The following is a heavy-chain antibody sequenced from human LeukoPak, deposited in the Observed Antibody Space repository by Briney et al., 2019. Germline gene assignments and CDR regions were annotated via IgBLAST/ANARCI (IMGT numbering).Heavy chain of an antibody. Sequence: SETLSLTCAVSGGSISSSNWWSWVRQPPGKGLEWIGEIYHSGSTNYNPSLKSRVTISVDKSKNQFSLKLSSVTAADTAVYYCARDIRIAVAGYFDYWGQGTLVTVSS. CDR1: GGSISSSNW. CDR2: IYHSGST. V-gene: IGHV4-4*02. D-gene: IGHD6-19*01. CDR3: ARDIRIAVAGYFDY. J-gene: IGHJ4*02.